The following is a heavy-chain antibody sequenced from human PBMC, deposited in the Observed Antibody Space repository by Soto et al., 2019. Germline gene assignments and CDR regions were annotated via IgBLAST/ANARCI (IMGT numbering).Heavy chain of an antibody. CDR2: IYPGDSDT. CDR1: GYSFTSYW. J-gene: IGHJ4*02. V-gene: IGHV5-51*01. D-gene: IGHD2-15*01. CDR3: ARGRCSGGSCYPGDY. Sequence: GASLKISCKGSGYSFTSYWIGWVRQMPGKGLEWMGIIYPGDSDTRYSPSFQGQVTISADKSISTAYLQWSSLKASDTAMYYCARGRCSGGSCYPGDYWGQGTLVTVSS.